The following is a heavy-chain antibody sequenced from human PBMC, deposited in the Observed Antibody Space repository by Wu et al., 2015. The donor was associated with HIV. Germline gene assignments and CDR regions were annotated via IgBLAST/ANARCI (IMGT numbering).Heavy chain of an antibody. J-gene: IGHJ3*02. V-gene: IGHV1-18*01. CDR2: IGPFNHNK. CDR1: DYTFTSFG. D-gene: IGHD5-24*01. Sequence: QVVQSGSEMKNTGASVKVSCEASDYTFTSFGISWVRQAPGQGLEWMGGIGPFNHNKYYAQNFQDRLTLTTDTSTYTAYMELTTLRSEDTAMYYCAKGPHRGDAFDIWGQGTMVTVSS. CDR3: AKGPHRGDAFDI.